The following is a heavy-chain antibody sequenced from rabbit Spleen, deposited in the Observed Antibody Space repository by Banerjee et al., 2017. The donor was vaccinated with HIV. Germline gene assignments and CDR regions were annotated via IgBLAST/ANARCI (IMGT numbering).Heavy chain of an antibody. CDR3: ARDTSTYAFDL. CDR2: IDNGDGST. Sequence: QEELEESGGGLVKSEGSLTLTCKASGFDFSRNAMCWVRQAPGKGPEWIACIDNGDGSTYYANWAKGRFTISKTSSTTVTLQMTSLTAADTATYFCARDTSTYAFDLWGQGTLVTVS. V-gene: IGHV1S47*01. D-gene: IGHD1-1*01. J-gene: IGHJ4*01. CDR1: GFDFSRNA.